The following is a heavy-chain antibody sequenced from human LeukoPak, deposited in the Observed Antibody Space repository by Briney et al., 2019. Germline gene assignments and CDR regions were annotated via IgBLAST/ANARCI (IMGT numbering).Heavy chain of an antibody. Sequence: ASVKVSCKASGYTFNTYGISRVRQAPGQRPEWMGWISAYNGNTNYAQKFQGRVTMTTDTSTSTAYMELRSLRSDDTAVYFCARDLIAVRPGWFDPWGQGTLVTVSS. V-gene: IGHV1-18*01. CDR1: GYTFNTYG. J-gene: IGHJ5*02. CDR2: ISAYNGNT. D-gene: IGHD6-6*01. CDR3: ARDLIAVRPGWFDP.